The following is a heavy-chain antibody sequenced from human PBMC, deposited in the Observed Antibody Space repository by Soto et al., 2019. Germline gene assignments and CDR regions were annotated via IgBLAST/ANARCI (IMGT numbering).Heavy chain of an antibody. CDR3: ARVSLLRSRDFYHTLDA. Sequence: XSVKVACKASGYPFTAFTITWVRQAPGQGLEWLGWITVYSGHTAYAQTFRYRVTLTSDTYATTAYMELRGLRSDDTAVFYCARVSLLRSRDFYHTLDAWGQGTTVTVSS. D-gene: IGHD4-17*01. V-gene: IGHV1-18*01. CDR2: ITVYSGHT. CDR1: GYPFTAFT. J-gene: IGHJ6*02.